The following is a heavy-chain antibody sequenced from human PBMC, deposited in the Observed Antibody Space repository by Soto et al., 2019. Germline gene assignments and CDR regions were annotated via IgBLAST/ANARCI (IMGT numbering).Heavy chain of an antibody. Sequence: QLQLQESGPGLVKPSETLSLTCTVSGDSGGFISSSSYHWGWIRQPPGKGLEWIGNIYYSGSTYYNPSLKSRVTISGDTSKNQFSLKLNSVTVTDTAVYYCARHVASPGSYYNRPGPYYMDVWGKGTTVTVPS. CDR3: ARHVASPGSYYNRPGPYYMDV. J-gene: IGHJ6*03. CDR2: IYYSGST. V-gene: IGHV4-39*01. D-gene: IGHD3-10*01. CDR1: GDSGGFISSSSYH.